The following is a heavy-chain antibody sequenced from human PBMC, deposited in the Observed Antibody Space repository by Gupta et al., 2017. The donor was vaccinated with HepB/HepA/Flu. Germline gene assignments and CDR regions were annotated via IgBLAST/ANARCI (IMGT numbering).Heavy chain of an antibody. CDR2: IIPIFGTA. J-gene: IGHJ5*02. CDR1: GGTFSSYA. CDR3: ARVVQAYDFWKDGFDP. V-gene: IGHV1-69*01. Sequence: QVQLVQSGAEVKKPGSSVKVSCKASGGTFSSYAFSWVRRAPGQGLEWMGGIIPIFGTANYAQKFQGRVTITADESTSTAYMELSSLRSEDTAVYYCARVVQAYDFWKDGFDPWGQGTLVTVSS. D-gene: IGHD3-3*01.